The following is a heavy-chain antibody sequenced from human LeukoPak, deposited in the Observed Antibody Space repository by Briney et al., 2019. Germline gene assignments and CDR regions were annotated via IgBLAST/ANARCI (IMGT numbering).Heavy chain of an antibody. CDR3: AKDDFGSMRFSFDP. V-gene: IGHV1-8*01. CDR1: GYAFTSYA. J-gene: IGHJ5*02. D-gene: IGHD3/OR15-3a*01. Sequence: ASVKVSCKASGYAFTSYAINWVRQASGQGLEWLGWMIPKSGTTNYAQKFQGRVAMTRDASMSTAYMELSSLSSEDTAVYYCAKDDFGSMRFSFDPWGQGTLVTVSS. CDR2: MIPKSGTT.